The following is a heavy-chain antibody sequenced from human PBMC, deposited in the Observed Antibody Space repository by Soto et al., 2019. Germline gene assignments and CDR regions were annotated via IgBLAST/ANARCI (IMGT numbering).Heavy chain of an antibody. J-gene: IGHJ3*02. CDR3: ARLGRGTATGVVESFDI. CDR2: MSHSGGT. Sequence: QVQLQQWGAGLLKPSETLSLTCAVYGGFVSSGSYYWSWIRQPPGKGLEWIGEMSHSGGTHFNPSLKRGITISVDTAKNQFSPKVRCGTAADPALYYCARLGRGTATGVVESFDIWGPGAMGTLSS. V-gene: IGHV4-34*01. D-gene: IGHD3-16*01. CDR1: GGFVSSGSYY.